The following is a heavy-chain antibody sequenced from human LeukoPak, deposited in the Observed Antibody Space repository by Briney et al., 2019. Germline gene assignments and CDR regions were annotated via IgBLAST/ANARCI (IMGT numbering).Heavy chain of an antibody. CDR1: GFTFSSYW. CDR3: ARDGGGYGVIDY. CDR2: INSDGSDT. J-gene: IGHJ4*02. D-gene: IGHD5-12*01. Sequence: GGSLRLSCAASGFTFSSYWMHWVRRAPGKGLVWVSRINSDGSDTSYVDSVKGRFTISRDNAKNTLYLQMNSLRAGDTAVYFCARDGGGYGVIDYWGQGTLVTVSS. V-gene: IGHV3-74*01.